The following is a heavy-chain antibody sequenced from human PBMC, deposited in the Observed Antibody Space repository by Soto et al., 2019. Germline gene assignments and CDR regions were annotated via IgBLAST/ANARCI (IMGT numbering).Heavy chain of an antibody. J-gene: IGHJ5*02. D-gene: IGHD2-15*01. CDR3: ARDCSGGSCGGKFDP. Sequence: QVQLQQWGTGLLKPSETLSLTCAAYGGSFSGYYWSWIRQPPGKGLGWIGEINHSGSTNYNPSLKSRVTISVDTSKNQFSLKLRSVSAADTAVYYCARDCSGGSCGGKFDPWGQGTLVTVSS. CDR1: GGSFSGYY. CDR2: INHSGST. V-gene: IGHV4-34*01.